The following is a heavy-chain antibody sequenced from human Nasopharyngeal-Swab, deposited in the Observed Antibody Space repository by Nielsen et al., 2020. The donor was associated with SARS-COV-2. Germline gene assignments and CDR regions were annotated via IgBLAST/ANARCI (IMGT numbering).Heavy chain of an antibody. J-gene: IGHJ6*02. CDR2: INHGGNT. CDR1: GGSFSGYY. V-gene: IGHV4-34*01. Sequence: SETLSLTCAVKGGSFSGYYWNWIRQPPGKGLEWIGEINHGGNTNYNPSLKSRVTILVDTSKNQFSLKLASVTAADTALYYCSRGDEGANYYGMDVWGQGTTVPSP. CDR3: SRGDEGANYYGMDV. D-gene: IGHD3-16*01.